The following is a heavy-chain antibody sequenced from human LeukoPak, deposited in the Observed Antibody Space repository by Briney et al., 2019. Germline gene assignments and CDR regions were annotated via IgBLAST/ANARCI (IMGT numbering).Heavy chain of an antibody. J-gene: IGHJ3*02. V-gene: IGHV3-21*06. CDR3: ARGRSITILRGVAISDGFDI. CDR1: GFTFSTYS. D-gene: IGHD3-10*01. Sequence: GGSLRLSCAASGFTFSTYSMNWVRQAPGKGLEWASSIVTSSDYIYYAGSLKGRFTISRDNAKNSLYLHMNSLRPDDTAVYYCARGRSITILRGVAISDGFDIWGQGTKVTVS. CDR2: IVTSSDYI.